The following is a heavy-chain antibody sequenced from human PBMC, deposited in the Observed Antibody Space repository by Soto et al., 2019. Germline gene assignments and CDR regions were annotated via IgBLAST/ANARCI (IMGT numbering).Heavy chain of an antibody. CDR3: AKDTYSYSRSGYYVFAS. Sequence: QVQLVESGGGVVQPGRSLRLSCAASGFTFNSYGIHWVRQAPGKGLEWVAVISHDGSKTNYADSVKGRVTISRDNSKDTVYLQMHSLRAEDTAVYYCAKDTYSYSRSGYYVFASWGQGTLVTVSS. CDR2: ISHDGSKT. D-gene: IGHD3-22*01. J-gene: IGHJ4*02. CDR1: GFTFNSYG. V-gene: IGHV3-30*18.